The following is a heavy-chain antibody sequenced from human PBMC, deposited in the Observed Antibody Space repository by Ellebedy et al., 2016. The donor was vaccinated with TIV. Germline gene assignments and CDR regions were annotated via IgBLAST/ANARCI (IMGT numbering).Heavy chain of an antibody. CDR1: GYSFTSNW. D-gene: IGHD4-17*01. V-gene: IGHV5-51*01. CDR2: IYPGNSDT. CDR3: ATRPLGDYEYYY. Sequence: GESLKISCKGSGYSFTSNWIGWVRQMPGKGLEWMGMIYPGNSDTRYSPSFQGQVTISADKSIRTAYLQWSRLKASDTALYSCATRPLGDYEYYYWGQGNLVTGSS. J-gene: IGHJ4*02.